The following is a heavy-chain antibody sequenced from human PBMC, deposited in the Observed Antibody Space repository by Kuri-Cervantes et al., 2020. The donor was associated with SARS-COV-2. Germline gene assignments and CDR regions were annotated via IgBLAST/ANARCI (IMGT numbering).Heavy chain of an antibody. CDR3: ASVRITGTTRIHYYYYGMDV. V-gene: IGHV1-69*13. Sequence: SVKVSCKASGYTFTSYGISWVRQAPGQGLEWMGGIIPIFGTANYAQKFQGRVTITADESTSTAYMELSSLRSEDTAVYYCASVRITGTTRIHYYYYGMDVWGQGTTVTVSS. J-gene: IGHJ6*02. CDR2: IIPIFGTA. CDR1: GYTFTSYG. D-gene: IGHD1-7*01.